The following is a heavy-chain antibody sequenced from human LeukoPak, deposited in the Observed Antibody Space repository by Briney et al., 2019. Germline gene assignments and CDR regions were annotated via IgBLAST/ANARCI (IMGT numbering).Heavy chain of an antibody. Sequence: SETLSLTCTVSGGSISSYYWSWIRQPPGKGLEWIGYIYYSGSTNYNPSLKSRVTISVDTSKNQFSLKLSSVTAADMAVYYCARGRGITMVRGPFDYWGQGTLVTVSS. CDR3: ARGRGITMVRGPFDY. CDR2: IYYSGST. D-gene: IGHD3-10*01. V-gene: IGHV4-59*01. CDR1: GGSISSYY. J-gene: IGHJ4*02.